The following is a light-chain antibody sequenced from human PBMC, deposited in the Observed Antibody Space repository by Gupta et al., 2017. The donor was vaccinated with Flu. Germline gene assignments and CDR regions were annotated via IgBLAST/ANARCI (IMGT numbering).Light chain of an antibody. J-gene: IGKJ1*01. CDR1: QKISSW. CDR3: QQYNSFSWT. V-gene: IGKV1-5*03. Sequence: GGRVTITCRASQKISSWLAWYQQKPGKAPKLLIYKAASLESGVPSRFSGSGSGTEFTLTISSLQPDDFATYYCQQYNSFSWTFGQGTKVEIK. CDR2: KAA.